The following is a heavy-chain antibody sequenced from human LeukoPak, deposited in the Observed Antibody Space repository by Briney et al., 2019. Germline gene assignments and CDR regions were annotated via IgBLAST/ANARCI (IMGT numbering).Heavy chain of an antibody. Sequence: GGSLRLSCAASGFTFSGFYMSWVRQAPGKGLEWVSNIKQDGSQKYYVDSVKGRFTISRDNAKNSLYLQMSSLRVEDTAVYYCARERSGRYFDYWGQGILVTVSS. D-gene: IGHD6-25*01. J-gene: IGHJ4*02. CDR2: IKQDGSQK. V-gene: IGHV3-7*01. CDR1: GFTFSGFY. CDR3: ARERSGRYFDY.